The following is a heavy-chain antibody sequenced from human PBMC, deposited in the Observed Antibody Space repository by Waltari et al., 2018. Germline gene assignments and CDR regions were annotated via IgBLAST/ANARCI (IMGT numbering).Heavy chain of an antibody. J-gene: IGHJ4*02. CDR3: AKEHRLSRAVDF. Sequence: EVQLVESGGGLVKPGGSLRLSCAASGFTFSSYSMNWVRQAPGKGLEWVSSISGSGYSTYYADSVKGRFTVSRDNSKNTQSLQLNSLRADDTALYYCAKEHRLSRAVDFWGQGTLVTVSS. CDR1: GFTFSSYS. D-gene: IGHD6-13*01. CDR2: ISGSGYST. V-gene: IGHV3-23*04.